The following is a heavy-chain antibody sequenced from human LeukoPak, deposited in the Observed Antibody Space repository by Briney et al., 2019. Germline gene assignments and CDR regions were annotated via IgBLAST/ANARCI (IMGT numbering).Heavy chain of an antibody. Sequence: SETLSLTCTVSGGSINSNNYFWGWFRQPPGKGLEWIGSISYSGSTYYNPSVQSRVTISEDTSRNQFFLKLTSLTAADTAVFYCARRSSSSGYYYYMDVWGKGTTVTVSS. D-gene: IGHD6-6*01. J-gene: IGHJ6*03. V-gene: IGHV4-39*01. CDR3: ARRSSSSGYYYYMDV. CDR1: GGSINSNNYF. CDR2: ISYSGST.